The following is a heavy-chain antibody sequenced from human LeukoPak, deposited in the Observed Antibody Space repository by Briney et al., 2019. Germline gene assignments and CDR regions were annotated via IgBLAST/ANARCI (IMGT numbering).Heavy chain of an antibody. CDR2: IYYSGST. CDR3: ARVSRDTVTTTYYYYMDV. Sequence: SETLSLTCTVSGGSISSYYWSWIRQPPGKGLEWIGYIYYSGSTNYNPSLTSRVTISVDTSKNQFSLKLSSVTAADTAVYYCARVSRDTVTTTYYYYMDVWGKGTTVTVSS. D-gene: IGHD4-11*01. CDR1: GGSISSYY. J-gene: IGHJ6*03. V-gene: IGHV4-59*01.